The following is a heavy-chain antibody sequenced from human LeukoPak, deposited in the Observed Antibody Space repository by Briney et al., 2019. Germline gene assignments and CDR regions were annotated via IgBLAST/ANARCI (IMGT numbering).Heavy chain of an antibody. CDR3: ARDLISPRVNGYEFDY. J-gene: IGHJ4*02. V-gene: IGHV3-21*01. CDR1: GFTFSSYS. Sequence: GGSLRLSCAASGFTFSSYSMNWVRQAPGKGLEWVSSISSSSSYIYYADSVKGRFTISRDNAKNSLYLQMNSLRAEDTAVYYCARDLISPRVNGYEFDYWGQGTLVTVSS. CDR2: ISSSSSYI. D-gene: IGHD5-18*01.